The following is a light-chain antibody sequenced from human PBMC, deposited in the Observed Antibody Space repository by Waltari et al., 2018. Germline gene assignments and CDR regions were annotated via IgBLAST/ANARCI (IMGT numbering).Light chain of an antibody. CDR2: GAS. Sequence: EIVLTPSPGTLSLSPGERATLSCRASQSVTSSYLAWYQQKPGQAPRLLMYGASSRATGIPDRFSGSGSGTYFTLTISRLEPEDVAVYYCQQYGSSPPLTFGGGTKVEIK. V-gene: IGKV3-20*01. J-gene: IGKJ4*01. CDR3: QQYGSSPPLT. CDR1: QSVTSSY.